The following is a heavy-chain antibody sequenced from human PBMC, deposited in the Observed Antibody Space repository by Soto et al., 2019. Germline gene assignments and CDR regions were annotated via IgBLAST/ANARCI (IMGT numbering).Heavy chain of an antibody. CDR3: ARVAY. Sequence: ASVKVSCKASGYTFTGHYIHWVRQAPEQGPEWMGEIGPESGATRYADSVKGRFIISRDNAQNSLFLQMNTLRPEDSAIYYCARVAYWGPGTQVTVSS. CDR1: GYTFTGHY. V-gene: IGHV1-2*02. J-gene: IGHJ4*02. CDR2: IGPESGAT.